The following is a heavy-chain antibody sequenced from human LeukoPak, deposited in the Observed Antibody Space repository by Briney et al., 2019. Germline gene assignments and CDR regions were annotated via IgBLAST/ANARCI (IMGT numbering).Heavy chain of an antibody. V-gene: IGHV3-9*01. D-gene: IGHD1-26*01. Sequence: GGSLRLSCAASGFTFDDYAMHWVRQAPGKGLEWVSGISWNSGSIGYADSVKGRFTISRDNAKNSLYLQMNSLRAEDTALYYCAKDSGSYPSGGWFDPWGQGTLVTASS. CDR3: AKDSGSYPSGGWFDP. CDR1: GFTFDDYA. CDR2: ISWNSGSI. J-gene: IGHJ5*02.